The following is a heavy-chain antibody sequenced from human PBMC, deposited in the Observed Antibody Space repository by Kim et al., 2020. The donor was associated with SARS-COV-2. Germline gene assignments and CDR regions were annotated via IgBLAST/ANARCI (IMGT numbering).Heavy chain of an antibody. Sequence: GGSLRLSCAASGFTFSSYAMHWVRQAPGKGLEWVAVIWYDGSNKYYADSVKGRVTISRDNSKNTLYLQMNSLRAEDTAVYYCAKAIVGATNDAFDIWGQG. J-gene: IGHJ3*02. CDR1: GFTFSSYA. CDR3: AKAIVGATNDAFDI. V-gene: IGHV3-33*06. CDR2: IWYDGSNK. D-gene: IGHD1-26*01.